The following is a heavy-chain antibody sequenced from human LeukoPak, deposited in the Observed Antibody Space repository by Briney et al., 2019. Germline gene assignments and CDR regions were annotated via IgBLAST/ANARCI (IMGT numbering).Heavy chain of an antibody. V-gene: IGHV3-9*01. J-gene: IGHJ5*01. CDR3: SKDVHGQFSSTSCFVS. CDR2: ISWNSGST. CDR1: GFKFDDYA. D-gene: IGHD2-2*01. Sequence: GGSLRLSCAASGFKFDDYAMHWVRQAPGKGLEWVATISWNSGSTGYADSVKGRFTISRDNAKKSLDLQMNSLRVEDTALYYCSKDVHGQFSSTSCFVSWGQGTLVTVSS.